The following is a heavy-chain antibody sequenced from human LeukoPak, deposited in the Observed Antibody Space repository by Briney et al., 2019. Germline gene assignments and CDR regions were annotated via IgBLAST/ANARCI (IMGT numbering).Heavy chain of an antibody. V-gene: IGHV4-59*08. Sequence: PSETLSLTFTVSGASISHYYWSWIRQPPGKGLEWIGYVYYSGSTNYNPSLKSRVTISVDTSKNQFSLQLTSVTAADTAVYYCARHEWFGDLADYWGQGTLVTVSS. CDR2: VYYSGST. D-gene: IGHD3-10*01. J-gene: IGHJ4*02. CDR3: ARHEWFGDLADY. CDR1: GASISHYY.